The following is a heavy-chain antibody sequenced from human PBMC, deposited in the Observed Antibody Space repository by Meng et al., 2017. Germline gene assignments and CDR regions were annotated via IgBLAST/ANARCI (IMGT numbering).Heavy chain of an antibody. CDR3: ARDEDISAAGKLFGDY. D-gene: IGHD6-13*01. Sequence: QVQVVQSGCGVKKPGASVKVSCTPSGYSFTAYYRHWLRQAPGQGLEWMGRIDPNSGVTEYAHKFHGRVTVTGDTSISTAYMALRRLTSDDTAVYYCARDEDISAAGKLFGDYWGQGTLVTVSS. CDR1: GYSFTAYY. V-gene: IGHV1-2*06. CDR2: IDPNSGVT. J-gene: IGHJ4*02.